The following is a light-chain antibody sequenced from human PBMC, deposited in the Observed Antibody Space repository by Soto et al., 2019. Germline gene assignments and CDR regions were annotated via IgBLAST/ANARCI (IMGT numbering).Light chain of an antibody. CDR1: QSVSSTH. Sequence: IVVTQSPGTLSLSPGDRATLSCRASQSVSSTHLAWYHQKPGQAPRLLIYGASTRASGIPDRFSGSGSGTDFTLTISRLEPEDFAVYYCHQYGSSPQTFGQGTKVDI. CDR3: HQYGSSPQT. CDR2: GAS. J-gene: IGKJ1*01. V-gene: IGKV3-20*01.